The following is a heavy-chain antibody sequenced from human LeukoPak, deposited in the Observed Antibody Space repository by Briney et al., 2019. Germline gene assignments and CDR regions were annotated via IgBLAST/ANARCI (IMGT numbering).Heavy chain of an antibody. D-gene: IGHD2-2*01. V-gene: IGHV3-53*01. CDR2: IYSGGST. J-gene: IGHJ4*02. CDR1: GFTVSSNY. Sequence: GGSLRLSCAASGFTVSSNYMSWVRQAPGKGLEWVSVIYSGGSTYYADSVKGRFTISRDNSKNTLYLRMNSLRAEDTAVYYCAREIVVVPAARGYFDYWGQGTLVTVSS. CDR3: AREIVVVPAARGYFDY.